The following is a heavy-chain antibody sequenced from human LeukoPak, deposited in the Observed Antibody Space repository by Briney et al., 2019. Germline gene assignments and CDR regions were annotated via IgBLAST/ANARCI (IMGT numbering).Heavy chain of an antibody. CDR3: TRGEQWLVLAPFGHMDV. CDR2: IRSKAYGGTT. V-gene: IGHV3-49*04. CDR1: GFTFSSYW. Sequence: GGSLRLSCAASGFTFSSYWMSWVRQAPGKGLEWVGFIRSKAYGGTTEYAASVKGRFTISRDDSKSIAYLQMNSLKTEDTAVYYCTRGEQWLVLAPFGHMDVWGKGTTVTISS. J-gene: IGHJ6*03. D-gene: IGHD6-19*01.